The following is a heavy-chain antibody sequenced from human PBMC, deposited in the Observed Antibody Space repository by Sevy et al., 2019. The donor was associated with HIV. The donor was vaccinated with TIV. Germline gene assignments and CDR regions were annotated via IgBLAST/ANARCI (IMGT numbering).Heavy chain of an antibody. CDR2: IYYSGST. CDR1: GGSINNYY. V-gene: IGHV4-59*01. Sequence: SETLSLTCTVSGGSINNYYWSWIRQPPGKGLQWIGYIYYSGSTNYNPSLKSRVTMSVDTSKNQFSLKLSSVTAADTAIYYCARESIATVADFDYWGQGTLVTVSS. CDR3: ARESIATVADFDY. J-gene: IGHJ4*02. D-gene: IGHD6-13*01.